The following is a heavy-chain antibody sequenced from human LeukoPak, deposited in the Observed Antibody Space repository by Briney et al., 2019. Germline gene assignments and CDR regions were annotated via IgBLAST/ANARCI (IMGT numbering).Heavy chain of an antibody. Sequence: GASVKVSCKASGYTFTSYGISWVRQAPGQGLEWMGWISAYNGNTNYAQKLQGRVTMTTDTSTSTAYMELRSLRSDDTAVYYCARLRGVVPAASKRFDPWGQGTLVTVSS. CDR1: GYTFTSYG. D-gene: IGHD2-2*01. V-gene: IGHV1-18*01. CDR3: ARLRGVVPAASKRFDP. CDR2: ISAYNGNT. J-gene: IGHJ5*02.